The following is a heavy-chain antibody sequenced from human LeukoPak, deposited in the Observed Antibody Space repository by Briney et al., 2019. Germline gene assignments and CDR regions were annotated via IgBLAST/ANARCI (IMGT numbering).Heavy chain of an antibody. Sequence: TGGSLRLSCAASGFTFSSSAMNWVRQAPGKGLEWVSSISSSSSYIYYADSVKGRFTISRDNAKNSLYLQMNSLRAEDTAVYYCARETLLDWWGQGTLVTVSS. V-gene: IGHV3-21*01. CDR2: ISSSSSYI. D-gene: IGHD3-10*01. CDR3: ARETLLDW. J-gene: IGHJ4*02. CDR1: GFTFSSSA.